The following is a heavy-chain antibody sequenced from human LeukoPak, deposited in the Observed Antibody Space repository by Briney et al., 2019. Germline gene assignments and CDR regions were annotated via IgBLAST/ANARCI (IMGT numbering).Heavy chain of an antibody. J-gene: IGHJ4*02. CDR2: IYSGGST. CDR1: EFSVGSNY. Sequence: PGGSLRLSCAASEFSVGSNYMTWVRQAPGKGLEWVSLIYSGGSTYYADSVKGRFTISRDNSKNTLYLQMNSLRAEDTAVYYCAKSQLGGGYCSSTSCHDAFGIWGQGTLVTVSS. D-gene: IGHD2-2*01. V-gene: IGHV3-66*01. CDR3: AKSQLGGGYCSSTSCHDAFGI.